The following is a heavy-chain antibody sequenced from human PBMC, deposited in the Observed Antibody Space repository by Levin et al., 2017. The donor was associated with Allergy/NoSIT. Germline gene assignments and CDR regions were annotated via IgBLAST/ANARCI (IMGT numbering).Heavy chain of an antibody. J-gene: IGHJ4*01. D-gene: IGHD2-15*01. V-gene: IGHV3-30*18. CDR1: GFTFSSYG. Sequence: GESLKISCAASGFTFSSYGMHWVRQAPGKGLEWVAVISFDGSDKHYADSVKGRFTISRDNSKNTVYLQMNSLRPEDTAVYYCVKPIGYCSGGSCYSFDYWGQGTLVTVSS. CDR3: VKPIGYCSGGSCYSFDY. CDR2: ISFDGSDK.